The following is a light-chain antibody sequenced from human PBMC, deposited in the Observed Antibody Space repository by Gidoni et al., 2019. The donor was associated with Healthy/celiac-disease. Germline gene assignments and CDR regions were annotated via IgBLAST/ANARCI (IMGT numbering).Light chain of an antibody. Sequence: QSVLTQPPSASGTPGQRVTISCSGSSSNICSNYGYWYQQLPGTAPKLLIYRNNQRPAGVPDRFSGSKSGTSASLAISGLRSEDEADYYCAAWDDSLSGSYVFGTGTKVTVL. J-gene: IGLJ1*01. CDR2: RNN. V-gene: IGLV1-47*01. CDR1: SSNICSNY. CDR3: AAWDDSLSGSYV.